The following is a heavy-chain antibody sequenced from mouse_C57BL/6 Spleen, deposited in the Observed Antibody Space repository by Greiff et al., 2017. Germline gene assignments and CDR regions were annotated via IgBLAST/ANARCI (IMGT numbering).Heavy chain of an antibody. CDR3: SRDYSNLFDY. J-gene: IGHJ2*01. CDR1: GYTFTSYG. Sequence: VQLQQSGAELARPGASVKLSCKASGYTFTSYGISWVKQRTGQGLEWIGEISPRSGNTYYNEKFKGKATVTADKSSSTAYMELRSLTSEDSAVYFCSRDYSNLFDYWGQGTTLTVSS. D-gene: IGHD2-5*01. CDR2: ISPRSGNT. V-gene: IGHV1-81*01.